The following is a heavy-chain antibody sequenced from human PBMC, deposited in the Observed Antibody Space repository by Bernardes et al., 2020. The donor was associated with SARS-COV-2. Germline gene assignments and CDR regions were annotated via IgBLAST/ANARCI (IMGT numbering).Heavy chain of an antibody. Sequence: ASVKVSCKASGYTFTDYFIHWVRQAPGKRLEWMGWINPNTGGTNYVQKFQGRVTMTRDTSITTAYMELSWLGSDDTAIYYCARTRTTISTTGIPVDYWGQGTLVTVSS. CDR2: INPNTGGT. V-gene: IGHV1-2*02. J-gene: IGHJ4*02. CDR3: ARTRTTISTTGIPVDY. CDR1: GYTFTDYF. D-gene: IGHD2-21*02.